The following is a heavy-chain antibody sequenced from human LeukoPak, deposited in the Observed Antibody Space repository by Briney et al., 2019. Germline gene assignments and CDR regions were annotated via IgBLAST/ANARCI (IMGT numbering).Heavy chain of an antibody. Sequence: TLSLTRTLSGGSLSSYSCSWIRQPPRKGLEWVGYIYNSGSTTYYTFHKSRLTISVDTSKNEFSLKLSSVTAAETAVYYWARGATGYYFVYWGQGTLVTVSP. CDR2: IYNSGST. D-gene: IGHD1-26*01. J-gene: IGHJ4*02. V-gene: IGHV4-59*01. CDR1: GGSLSSYS. CDR3: ARGATGYYFVY.